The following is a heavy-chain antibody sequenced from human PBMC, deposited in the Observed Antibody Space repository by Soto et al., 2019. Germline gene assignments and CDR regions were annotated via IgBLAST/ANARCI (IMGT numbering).Heavy chain of an antibody. CDR3: ARSEYYDFWSGYYNYYYYMDV. V-gene: IGHV4-59*11. D-gene: IGHD3-3*01. CDR1: DVSIGSLY. J-gene: IGHJ6*03. Sequence: SEALSLTSTVFDVSIGSLYWCWIRQHPGKGLELIGYIYYSGSTNYNPSLKSRFTISVDTSKNQFSLKLSSVTAADTAVYYCARSEYYDFWSGYYNYYYYMDVWGKGTTVTVSS. CDR2: IYYSGST.